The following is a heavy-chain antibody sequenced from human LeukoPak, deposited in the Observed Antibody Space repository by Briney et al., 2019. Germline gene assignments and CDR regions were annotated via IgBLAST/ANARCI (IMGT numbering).Heavy chain of an antibody. J-gene: IGHJ4*02. CDR1: GGSFSGYY. CDR3: ARSSTGRQLESD. Sequence: SSETLSLTCAVYGGSFSGYYWSWIRQPPGKGLEWIGEINHSGSTNYNPSLKSRVTISVDTSKNQFSLKLSSVTAADTAVYYCARSSTGRQLESDWGQGTLVTVSS. V-gene: IGHV4-34*01. CDR2: INHSGST. D-gene: IGHD6-6*01.